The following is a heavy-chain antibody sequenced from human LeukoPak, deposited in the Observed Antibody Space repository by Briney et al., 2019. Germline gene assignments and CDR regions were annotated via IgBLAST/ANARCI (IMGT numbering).Heavy chain of an antibody. V-gene: IGHV3-23*01. D-gene: IGHD3-10*01. CDR3: AKLYYGSGSYRALNFDY. J-gene: IGHJ4*02. CDR1: GFTFSSYA. CDR2: ISGSGGST. Sequence: GGSLRLSCAASGFTFSSYAMSWVRQAPGKGLEWVSAISGSGGSTYYADSVKGRFTISRDNSKNTLYLQMNSLRAEDTAVYYCAKLYYGSGSYRALNFDYWGQGTLVTVSS.